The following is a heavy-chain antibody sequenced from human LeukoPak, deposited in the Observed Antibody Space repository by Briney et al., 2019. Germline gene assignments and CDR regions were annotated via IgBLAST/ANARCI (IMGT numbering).Heavy chain of an antibody. CDR1: GYSFTSNY. CDR2: IYPRDGST. CDR3: ARNQEAFDY. J-gene: IGHJ4*02. Sequence: ASVKVSCKASGYSFTSNYIHWVRQAPGQGLEWMGMIYPRDGSTSYAQKFQGRVTVTRDTSTSTVHMELSGLRSEDTAVYYCARNQEAFDYWGQGTLVTVSS. V-gene: IGHV1-46*01.